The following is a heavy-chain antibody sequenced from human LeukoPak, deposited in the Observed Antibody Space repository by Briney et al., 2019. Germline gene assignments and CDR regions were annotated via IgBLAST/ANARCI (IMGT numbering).Heavy chain of an antibody. D-gene: IGHD3-3*01. CDR3: ARDPYWSGNYTGIRYYYYYMDV. CDR1: GYTFSTYG. J-gene: IGHJ6*03. Sequence: ASVKVSCKASGYTFSTYGISWVRQAPGQGLAWMGWISGHNGNTNYEQKFQGRVTMTTDTSTNTAYMELRSLRSGDTAVYYCARDPYWSGNYTGIRYYYYYMDVWGKGTTVTVSS. CDR2: ISGHNGNT. V-gene: IGHV1-18*01.